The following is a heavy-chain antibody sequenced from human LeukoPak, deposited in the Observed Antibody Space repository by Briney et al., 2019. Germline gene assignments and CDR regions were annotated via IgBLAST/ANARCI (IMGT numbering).Heavy chain of an antibody. CDR3: AKGLSGSKYFDY. Sequence: GGCLRLSCAASGFTFSSNVMRWVRQAPGKGLEWVSSISGSGGSTEYADSVKGRFTISRDNSKNTLYLQMNNLRAEDTAIYYCAKGLSGSKYFDYWGQGTLVTVSS. CDR1: GFTFSSNV. J-gene: IGHJ4*02. D-gene: IGHD1-26*01. CDR2: ISGSGGST. V-gene: IGHV3-23*01.